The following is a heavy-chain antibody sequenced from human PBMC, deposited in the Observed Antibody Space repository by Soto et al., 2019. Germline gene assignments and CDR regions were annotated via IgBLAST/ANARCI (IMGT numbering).Heavy chain of an antibody. CDR3: ARDRIAAAYSYYGMDV. D-gene: IGHD6-25*01. V-gene: IGHV4-59*01. CDR1: GGSISGYY. Sequence: SETLSLTCTVSGGSISGYYWSWIRQPPGKGLEWIGYIYYSGSTNYNPSLKSRVTISVDTSKNQFSLKLSSVTDADTAVYYCARDRIAAAYSYYGMDVWGQGTTVTVS. CDR2: IYYSGST. J-gene: IGHJ6*02.